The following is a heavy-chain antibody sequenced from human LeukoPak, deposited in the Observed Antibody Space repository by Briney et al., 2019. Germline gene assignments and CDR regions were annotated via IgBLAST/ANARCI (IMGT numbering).Heavy chain of an antibody. Sequence: ASVKVSCKASGYTFTSYYMNWVRQAPGQGLEWMGIINPSGGSTNYAQKFQGRVTMTRDTSRSTVYMELSSLRSEDTAVYYCARDHGDHPDYWGQGTLVTVSS. CDR2: INPSGGST. CDR1: GYTFTSYY. D-gene: IGHD4-17*01. CDR3: ARDHGDHPDY. J-gene: IGHJ4*02. V-gene: IGHV1-46*01.